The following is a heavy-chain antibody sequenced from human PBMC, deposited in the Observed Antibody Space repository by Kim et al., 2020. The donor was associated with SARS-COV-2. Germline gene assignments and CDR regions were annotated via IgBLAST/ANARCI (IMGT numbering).Heavy chain of an antibody. D-gene: IGHD3-16*01. J-gene: IGHJ5*02. CDR3: ARESRGLGGFDP. CDR2: P. Sequence: PPSVQGFNGRLFFSLDTSVSTAYLQISSLKAEDTAVYYCARESRGLGGFDPWGQGTLVTVSS. V-gene: IGHV7-4-1*02.